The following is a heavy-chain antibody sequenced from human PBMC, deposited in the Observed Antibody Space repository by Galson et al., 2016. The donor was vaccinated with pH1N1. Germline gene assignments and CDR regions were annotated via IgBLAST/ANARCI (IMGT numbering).Heavy chain of an antibody. CDR1: GSTFSSSG. V-gene: IGHV3-30*18. J-gene: IGHJ4*02. CDR2: ISYDGSYK. Sequence: SLRLSCAASGSTFSSSGMHWVRQAPGKGLEWVAVISYDGSYKYYADSVKGRFTISRDNSKNTLYLQMNSLRAEDTAVYYCAKSQYYYDSSGYSFDYWGQGTLVTVSS. D-gene: IGHD3-22*01. CDR3: AKSQYYYDSSGYSFDY.